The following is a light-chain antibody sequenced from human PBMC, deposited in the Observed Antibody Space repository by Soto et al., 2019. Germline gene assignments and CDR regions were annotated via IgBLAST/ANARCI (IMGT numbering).Light chain of an antibody. V-gene: IGLV2-11*01. J-gene: IGLJ2*01. CDR2: DVS. CDR1: SGDVGAYNY. Sequence: QSALTQPRSVSGSPGQSVSISCTGTSGDVGAYNYVSWYQQHAGKAPKLMIYDVSKRPSGVPDRFSGSKSANTASLTISGLQAEDEADYYCCSYAGSSTRVFGGGTQLTVL. CDR3: CSYAGSSTRV.